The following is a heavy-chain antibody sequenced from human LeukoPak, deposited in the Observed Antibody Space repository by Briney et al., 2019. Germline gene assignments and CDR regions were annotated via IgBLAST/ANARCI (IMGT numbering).Heavy chain of an antibody. Sequence: KPGGSLRLSCAASGFTFSSYSMNWVRQAPGKGLEWGSSISSSSSYIYYADSVKGRFTISRDNAKNSLYLQMNSLRAEDTAVYYCARDTARIQLWLPASEAFDIWGQGTMVTVSS. CDR1: GFTFSSYS. J-gene: IGHJ3*02. CDR2: ISSSSSYI. CDR3: ARDTARIQLWLPASEAFDI. D-gene: IGHD5-18*01. V-gene: IGHV3-21*01.